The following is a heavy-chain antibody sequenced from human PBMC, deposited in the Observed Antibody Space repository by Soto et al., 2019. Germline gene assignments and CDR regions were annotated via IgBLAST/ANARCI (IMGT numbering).Heavy chain of an antibody. CDR3: ARPSGNYHLLPYYYQDFTDW. D-gene: IGHD3-10*01. CDR2: MNPNSGNT. CDR1: GYTFTSYD. V-gene: IGHV1-8*01. Sequence: ASVKASCKASGYTFTSYDINWVRQATGQGLEWMGWMNPNSGNTGYAQKFQGRVTMTRNTSISTAYMELSSLRSEDTAVYYCARPSGNYHLLPYYYQDFTDWWSKG. J-gene: IGHJ6*03.